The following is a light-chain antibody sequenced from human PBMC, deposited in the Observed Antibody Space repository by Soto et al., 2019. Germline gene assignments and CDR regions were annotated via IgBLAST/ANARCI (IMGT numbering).Light chain of an antibody. CDR1: HSVDINY. Sequence: EIVLTQSPGTLSLSPGERATLSCRASHSVDINYFAWYQQKPGQAPRLLIYGTSYRSTGIPDRFSGSGSGTDFTLTISRLEPEDFAVYYCQQYYYIPRTFGRGTKVEI. CDR3: QQYYYIPRT. CDR2: GTS. V-gene: IGKV3-20*01. J-gene: IGKJ1*01.